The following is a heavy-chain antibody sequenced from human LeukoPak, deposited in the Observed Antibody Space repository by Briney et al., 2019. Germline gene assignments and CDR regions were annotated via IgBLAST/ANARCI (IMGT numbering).Heavy chain of an antibody. V-gene: IGHV6-1*01. CDR3: ARDGEWLAYYSSGMDV. J-gene: IGHJ6*02. Sequence: SQTLSLTCAISGDSVSSNSAAWNWIRQSPSRGLEWLGRTYYRSKWYNDYAVSVKSRITINPDTSKNQFSLQLNSVTPEDTAVYSCARDGEWLAYYSSGMDVWGQGPTVTVSS. D-gene: IGHD6-19*01. CDR2: TYYRSKWYN. CDR1: GDSVSSNSAA.